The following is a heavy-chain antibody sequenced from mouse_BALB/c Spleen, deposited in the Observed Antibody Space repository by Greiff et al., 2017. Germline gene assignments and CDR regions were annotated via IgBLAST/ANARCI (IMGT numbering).Heavy chain of an antibody. CDR3: AIMITRAMDY. V-gene: IGHV5-9-4*01. Sequence: EVHLVESGGGLVKPGGSLKLSCAASGFTFSSYAMSWVRQSPEKRLEWVAEISSGGSYTYYPDTVTGRFTISRDNAKNTLYLEMSSLRSEDTAMYYCAIMITRAMDYWGQGTSVTVSS. CDR1: GFTFSSYA. J-gene: IGHJ4*01. D-gene: IGHD2-4*01. CDR2: ISSGGSYT.